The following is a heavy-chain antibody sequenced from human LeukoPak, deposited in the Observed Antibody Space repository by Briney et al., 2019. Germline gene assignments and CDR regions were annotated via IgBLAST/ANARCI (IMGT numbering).Heavy chain of an antibody. J-gene: IGHJ4*02. D-gene: IGHD2-15*01. Sequence: QPGGSLRLSCAASGLTFSSFAMSWVRQGPGKGLEWVSSISDSGGSTYYAGSVKGRFTISRDNSKNTLYLQMNSLRAGDTAIYYCAKDRGRAATADYFDCWGQGTLVTVSS. CDR1: GLTFSSFA. CDR3: AKDRGRAATADYFDC. V-gene: IGHV3-23*01. CDR2: ISDSGGST.